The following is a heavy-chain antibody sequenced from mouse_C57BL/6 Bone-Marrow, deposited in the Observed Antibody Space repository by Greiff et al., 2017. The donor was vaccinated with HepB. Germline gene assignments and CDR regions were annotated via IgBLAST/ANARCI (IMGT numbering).Heavy chain of an antibody. J-gene: IGHJ1*03. Sequence: VQLQQSGAELARPGASVKLSCKASGYTFTSYGISWVKQRTGQGLEWIGEIYPRSGNTYYNEKFKGKATLTADKSSRTAYMELRSLTSEDSAVYFCARRGLRYPLGFDVWGTGTTVTVSS. D-gene: IGHD1-1*01. V-gene: IGHV1-81*01. CDR2: IYPRSGNT. CDR1: GYTFTSYG. CDR3: ARRGLRYPLGFDV.